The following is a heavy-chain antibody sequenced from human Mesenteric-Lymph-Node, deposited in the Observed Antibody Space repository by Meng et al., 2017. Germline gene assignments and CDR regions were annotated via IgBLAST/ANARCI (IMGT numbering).Heavy chain of an antibody. J-gene: IGHJ4*02. Sequence: QAGAKVKKPGSLVKVAYRAYGYTFTCYYMPWVRQAPGQGLEWMGRINPNSGGTNYAQKFQGRVTMTRDTSNSTAYMKLSRLRSDDTAVYYCAREGEYYYYSFDYWGQGTLVTVSS. V-gene: IGHV1-2*06. CDR2: INPNSGGT. D-gene: IGHD3-16*01. CDR3: AREGEYYYYSFDY. CDR1: GYTFTCYY.